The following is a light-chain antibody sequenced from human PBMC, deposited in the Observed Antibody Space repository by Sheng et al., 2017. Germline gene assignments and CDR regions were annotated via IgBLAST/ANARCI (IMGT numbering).Light chain of an antibody. CDR2: GAS. J-gene: IGKJ4*01. Sequence: DIQMTQSPSSVSASVGDRVNITCRASQGISRWLAWYQQKPGKAPKLLIYGASSLQSGVPSKFSGSGSGTEFTLTISSLQPDDFATYYCQQYNSYSITFGGGTKVEIK. V-gene: IGKV1D-16*01. CDR1: QGISRW. CDR3: QQYNSYSIT.